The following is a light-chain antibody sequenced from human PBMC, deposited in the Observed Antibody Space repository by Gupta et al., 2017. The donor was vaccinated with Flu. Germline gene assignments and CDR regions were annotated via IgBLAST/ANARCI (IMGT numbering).Light chain of an antibody. CDR1: QSVLYSSNNKNY. J-gene: IGKJ1*01. Sequence: DIVMTQSPDSLAVSLGERATINCKSSQSVLYSSNNKNYLAWYQQKPGQAPKLLIYWASTRESGVPDRFSGSGSGTDFTLTISSLQAEDVAVYYCQQYYSTPRWTFGQETKVEIK. CDR2: WAS. CDR3: QQYYSTPRWT. V-gene: IGKV4-1*01.